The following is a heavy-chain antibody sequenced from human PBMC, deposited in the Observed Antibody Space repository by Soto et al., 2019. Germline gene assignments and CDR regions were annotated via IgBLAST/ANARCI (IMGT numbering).Heavy chain of an antibody. V-gene: IGHV5-51*01. D-gene: IGHD3-10*01. CDR3: ARQPGSVYFDY. CDR2: IYPGDSDT. CDR1: GYSFPTYW. Sequence: PXESLKISCKGSGYSFPTYWIGLVRQMPGKGLEWMGIIYPGDSDTRYSPSFQGQVTFSADKSISTAYLQWSSLKASDTAMYYCARQPGSVYFDYWGQGTLVTVSS. J-gene: IGHJ4*02.